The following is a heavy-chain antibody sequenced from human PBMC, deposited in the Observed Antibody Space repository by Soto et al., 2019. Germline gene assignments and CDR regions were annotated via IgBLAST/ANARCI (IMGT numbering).Heavy chain of an antibody. Sequence: GGSLRLSCAVSGFTFNSYSMNWVRQAPGKGLEWVAVISCDRSSKYYADSVKGRFTISRDTSKNTLYLQMNSLRAEDTAVYYCAKAGGLLIDYWGQGTLVTVSS. V-gene: IGHV3-30*18. CDR1: GFTFNSYS. D-gene: IGHD2-15*01. J-gene: IGHJ4*02. CDR3: AKAGGLLIDY. CDR2: ISCDRSSK.